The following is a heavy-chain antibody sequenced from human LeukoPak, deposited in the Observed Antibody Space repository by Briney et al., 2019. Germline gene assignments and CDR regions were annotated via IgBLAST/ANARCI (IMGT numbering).Heavy chain of an antibody. D-gene: IGHD5-24*01. V-gene: IGHV3-48*04. J-gene: IGHJ4*02. CDR2: ISSSSSTI. CDR1: GFTFSSYS. Sequence: PGGSLRLSCAASGFTFSSYSMNWVRQAPGKGLEWVSYISSSSSTIYYADSVKGRFTMSRDNAKNSLYLQMNSLRPEDTAVYYCAGRGDGNLYYFDHWGQGTLVTASS. CDR3: AGRGDGNLYYFDH.